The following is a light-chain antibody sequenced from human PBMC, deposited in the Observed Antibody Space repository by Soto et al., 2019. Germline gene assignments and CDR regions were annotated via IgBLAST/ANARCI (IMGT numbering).Light chain of an antibody. CDR2: NVD. CDR3: SSYADSSTVV. Sequence: QSVLTQVASVSASPGQSITISCTGTSSDVGGHNYVSWYQQHPGKAPKLMIYNVDYRPSGVSNRFSGSKSGNTAALTISGLQAEDEANYYCSSYADSSTVVFGGGTQLTV. V-gene: IGLV2-14*03. CDR1: SSDVGGHNY. J-gene: IGLJ2*01.